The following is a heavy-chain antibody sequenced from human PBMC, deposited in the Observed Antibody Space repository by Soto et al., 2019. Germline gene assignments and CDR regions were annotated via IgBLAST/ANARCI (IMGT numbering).Heavy chain of an antibody. D-gene: IGHD4-17*01. V-gene: IGHV4-30-2*05. CDR1: GGSISSGGYS. Sequence: TLSLTCAVSGGSISSGGYSWSWIRQPPGKGLEWIGYIYYSGNTYYNPSLKSRVTISIDTSNNQFSLKLSSVTAADTAVYYCARRSVVARLFDYWGQGTLVTVSS. J-gene: IGHJ4*02. CDR2: IYYSGNT. CDR3: ARRSVVARLFDY.